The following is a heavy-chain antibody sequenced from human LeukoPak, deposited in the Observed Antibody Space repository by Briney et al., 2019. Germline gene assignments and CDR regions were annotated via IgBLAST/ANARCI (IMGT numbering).Heavy chain of an antibody. CDR1: GFTFSDYY. CDR2: ISGITTTSIPTTI. V-gene: IGHV3-11*01. Sequence: GGSLRLSCAASGFTFSDYYMSWIRQAPGKGLEWVSYISGITTTSIPTTIYYADSVKGRFTISRDNSKNTLYLQLNSLRAEDTAIYYCAKDLTYYYDSTGYYFDYWGQGTLVTVSS. CDR3: AKDLTYYYDSTGYYFDY. D-gene: IGHD3-22*01. J-gene: IGHJ4*02.